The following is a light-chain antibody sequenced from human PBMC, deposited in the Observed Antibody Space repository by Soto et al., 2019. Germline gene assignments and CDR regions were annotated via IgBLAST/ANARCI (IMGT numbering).Light chain of an antibody. Sequence: EIVLTQSPGTLSLSPGERATLSCRASESVSNDHLAWYQRKPGQAPRLLIYGASYRATDIPSRFSGSGSGTDFTLTIARLEADDFAVYICQQYGSTPPTFGLGTKVEI. V-gene: IGKV3-20*01. CDR2: GAS. CDR1: ESVSNDH. J-gene: IGKJ4*02. CDR3: QQYGSTPPT.